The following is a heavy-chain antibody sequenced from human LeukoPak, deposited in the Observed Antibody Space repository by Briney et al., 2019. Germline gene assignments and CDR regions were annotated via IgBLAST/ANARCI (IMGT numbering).Heavy chain of an antibody. V-gene: IGHV3-30-3*01. CDR2: ISYDGSNK. Sequence: GGSLRLSCAASGFTLSSYTMYWVRQAPGKGLEWVAVISYDGSNKYHADSVKGRFTISRDNSKNTLYLQMNSLRAEDTAVYYCARDSVIGSLNDAFDIWGQGTMVTVSS. CDR3: ARDSVIGSLNDAFDI. J-gene: IGHJ3*02. D-gene: IGHD2-21*01. CDR1: GFTLSSYT.